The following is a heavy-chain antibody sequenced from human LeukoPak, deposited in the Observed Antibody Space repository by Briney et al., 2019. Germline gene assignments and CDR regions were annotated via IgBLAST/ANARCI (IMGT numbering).Heavy chain of an antibody. Sequence: GGSLRLSCAASGFTFTNYAMNWVRQAPGKGLEWVSAISNSGSNTYYADSVKGRFTISRDNFKNTLYLQMNSLRAEDTAVYLCAKAPYANSWYLFEYWGQGTLVTVSS. CDR1: GFTFTNYA. CDR3: AKAPYANSWYLFEY. J-gene: IGHJ4*02. CDR2: ISNSGSNT. V-gene: IGHV3-23*01. D-gene: IGHD6-13*01.